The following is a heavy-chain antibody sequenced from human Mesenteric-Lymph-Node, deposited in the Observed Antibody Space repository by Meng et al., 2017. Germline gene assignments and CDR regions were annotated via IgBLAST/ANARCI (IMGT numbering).Heavy chain of an antibody. CDR3: ARDSDYYDSSGYYHTTDY. CDR1: GYSISSGYY. CDR2: IYHSGST. Sequence: SETLSLTCTVSGYSISSGYYWGWIRQPPGKGLEWIGSIYHSGSTYYNPSLKSRVTISVDTSKNQFSLKLSSVTAADTAVYYCARDSDYYDSSGYYHTTDYWGQGT. V-gene: IGHV4-38-2*02. J-gene: IGHJ4*02. D-gene: IGHD3-22*01.